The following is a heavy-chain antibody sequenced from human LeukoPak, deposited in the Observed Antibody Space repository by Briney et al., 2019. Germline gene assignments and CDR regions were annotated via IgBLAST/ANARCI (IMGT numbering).Heavy chain of an antibody. CDR2: ISGSGGST. V-gene: IGHV3-23*01. Sequence: PGGSLRLSCAASGFTFSSYAMSWVRQAPGKGLEWVSAISGSGGSTYYADSVKGRFTISRDNSKNTLYLQMNSLRAEDTAVYYCDARDIVVVPAAREGYWGQGTLVTVSS. CDR1: GFTFSSYA. CDR3: DARDIVVVPAAREGY. J-gene: IGHJ4*02. D-gene: IGHD2-2*01.